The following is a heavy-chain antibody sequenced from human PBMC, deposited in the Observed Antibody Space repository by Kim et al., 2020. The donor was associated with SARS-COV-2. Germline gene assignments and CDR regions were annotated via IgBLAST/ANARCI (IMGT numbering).Heavy chain of an antibody. CDR1: GFTFSSYS. CDR2: ISSSSSTI. CDR3: ARDLTTVAGTFRSPYYYGMDF. D-gene: IGHD6-19*01. Sequence: GGSLRLSCAASGFTFSSYSMNWVRQAPGKGLEWVSYISSSSSTIYYADSVKGRFTISRDNAKNSLYLQMNSLRDEDTAVYYCARDLTTVAGTFRSPYYYGMDFCGQGTTVTVSS. J-gene: IGHJ6*02. V-gene: IGHV3-48*02.